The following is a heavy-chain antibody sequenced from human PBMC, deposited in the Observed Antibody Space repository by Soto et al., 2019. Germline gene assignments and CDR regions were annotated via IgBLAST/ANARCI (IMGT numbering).Heavy chain of an antibody. V-gene: IGHV4-31*03. D-gene: IGHD3-10*01. J-gene: IGHJ6*02. CDR2: IYHTGST. Sequence: SETLSLTCTVSGGSISSVGAYWSWIRQHPGKGLEWIGFIYHTGSTYRNPSLKSRVTISVDTSKNQFSLKLSSVSAADTAVYYCARGSGSYEFYYYYYGMDVWGQGTTVTVSS. CDR3: ARGSGSYEFYYYYYGMDV. CDR1: GGSISSVGAY.